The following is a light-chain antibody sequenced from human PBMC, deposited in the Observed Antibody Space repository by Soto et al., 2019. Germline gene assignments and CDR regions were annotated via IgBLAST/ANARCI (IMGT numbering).Light chain of an antibody. V-gene: IGKV1-9*01. J-gene: IGKJ3*01. Sequence: DIQLTQSPSFLSASVGERVAITCRASHGISSYLAWYQQKPGKAPKLLIYAASTLESGVPSRLSGSGSGTEFTLTISSLQPEDFATYYCQWLNSPLTFGPGTKVDIK. CDR1: HGISSY. CDR2: AAS. CDR3: QWLNSPLT.